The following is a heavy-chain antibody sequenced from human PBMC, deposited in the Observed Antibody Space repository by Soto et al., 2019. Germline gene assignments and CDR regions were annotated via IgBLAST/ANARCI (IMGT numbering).Heavy chain of an antibody. Sequence: SETLSLTCAVYGGSFSGYYWSWIRQPPGKGLEWIGEINHSGSTNYNPSLKSRVTISVDTSKNQFSLKLSSVTAADTAVYYCAGAAAGTGNWFDPWGQGTLVTVSS. J-gene: IGHJ5*02. CDR2: INHSGST. V-gene: IGHV4-34*01. CDR3: AGAAAGTGNWFDP. D-gene: IGHD6-13*01. CDR1: GGSFSGYY.